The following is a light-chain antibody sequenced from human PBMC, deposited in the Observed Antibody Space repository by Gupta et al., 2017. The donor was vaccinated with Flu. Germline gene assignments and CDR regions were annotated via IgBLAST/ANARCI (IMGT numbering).Light chain of an antibody. CDR1: ALPKNY. CDR2: ADN. J-gene: IGLJ1*01. V-gene: IGLV3-10*01. Sequence: SYELTQPPSVSVSPGQTARITCFGDALPKNYAYWYQQKSGQAPVLVIYADNKRPSGIPERFSGSSSGTVATLTISGAQVEDEADYYCYSTDNTDSVLGAGTKVTIL. CDR3: YSTDNTDSV.